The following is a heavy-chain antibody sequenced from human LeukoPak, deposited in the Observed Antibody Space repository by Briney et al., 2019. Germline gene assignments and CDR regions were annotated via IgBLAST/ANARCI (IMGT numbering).Heavy chain of an antibody. CDR2: MNPNSGNT. J-gene: IGHJ6*03. V-gene: IGHV1-8*01. Sequence: ASVKVSCKASGYTFTSYDINWVRQATGQGLEWMGWMNPNSGNTGYAQKIQGRVTMTRNTSISTAYMELSSLRSEDTAVYYCARGRGSSWYGNYYYYYMDVWGKGTTVTVSS. D-gene: IGHD6-13*01. CDR3: ARGRGSSWYGNYYYYYMDV. CDR1: GYTFTSYD.